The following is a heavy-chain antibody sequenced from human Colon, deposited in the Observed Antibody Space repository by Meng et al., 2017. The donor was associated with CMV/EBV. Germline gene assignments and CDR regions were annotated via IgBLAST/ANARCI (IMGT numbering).Heavy chain of an antibody. CDR2: ISGISTTI. J-gene: IGHJ4*02. Sequence: GGSLRLSCAASGFTFDTYNMNWVRQPPGKGLEWISHISGISTTIYYADSVRGRFTVSRDNAKKFLYLQMNNLRAEDTAVYYCARERLGTLRYYFDHWGQGDLVTVSS. V-gene: IGHV3-48*04. CDR1: GFTFDTYN. D-gene: IGHD4-23*01. CDR3: ARERLGTLRYYFDH.